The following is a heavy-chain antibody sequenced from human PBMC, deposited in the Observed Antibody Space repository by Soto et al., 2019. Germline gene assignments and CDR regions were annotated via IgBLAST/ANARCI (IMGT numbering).Heavy chain of an antibody. V-gene: IGHV3-30-3*01. CDR1: GFTFSSYA. D-gene: IGHD3-22*01. CDR3: ARDKVSRYYDSSGYFF. Sequence: GGSLRLSCAASGFTFSSYAMHWVRQAPGKGLEWVAVISYDGSNKYYADSVKGRFTISRDNSKNTLYLQMNSLRAEDTAVYYCARDKVSRYYDSSGYFFWGQGTLVTVSS. J-gene: IGHJ4*02. CDR2: ISYDGSNK.